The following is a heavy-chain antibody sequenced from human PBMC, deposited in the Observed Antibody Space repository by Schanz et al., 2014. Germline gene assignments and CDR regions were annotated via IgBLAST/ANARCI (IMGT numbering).Heavy chain of an antibody. J-gene: IGHJ5*02. CDR3: ARPDGAFRGGWFDP. D-gene: IGHD3-10*01. Sequence: QVQLQESGPGLVKPSQTLSLTCTVSGGSISSGGYYWSWIRPHPGKGLEWIGHIYYSGSTNYNPPLKSRVTISVDTSKTHLSLNLKSVTAADTAVYYCARPDGAFRGGWFDPWGQGTLVTVSS. CDR2: IYYSGST. V-gene: IGHV4-31*03. CDR1: GGSISSGGYY.